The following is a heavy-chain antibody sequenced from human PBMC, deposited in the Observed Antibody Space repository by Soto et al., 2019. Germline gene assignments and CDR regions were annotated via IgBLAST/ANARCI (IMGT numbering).Heavy chain of an antibody. CDR3: ARALAYCGGDCYYGDAFDI. CDR1: GYTFTSYY. Sequence: ASVKVSCKASGYTFTSYYMHWVRQAPGQGLEWMGIINPSGGSTSYAQKFQGRVTMTGDTSTSTVYMELSSLRSEDTAVYYCARALAYCGGDCYYGDAFDIWGQGTMVTVSS. V-gene: IGHV1-46*01. J-gene: IGHJ3*02. D-gene: IGHD2-21*02. CDR2: INPSGGST.